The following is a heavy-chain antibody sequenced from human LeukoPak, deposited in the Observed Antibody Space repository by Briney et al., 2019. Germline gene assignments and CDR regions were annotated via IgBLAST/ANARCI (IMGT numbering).Heavy chain of an antibody. Sequence: ASVKVSCKASGYTFTSYYVHWVRQAPGQGLEWMGIINPSGGSTSYAQTFQGRVTMTRDTSTSTVYMELSSLRSDDTAVYYCASLNGRLRGTTSEYFQHWGQGTLVTVSS. J-gene: IGHJ1*01. D-gene: IGHD4-17*01. V-gene: IGHV1-46*01. CDR1: GYTFTSYY. CDR2: INPSGGST. CDR3: ASLNGRLRGTTSEYFQH.